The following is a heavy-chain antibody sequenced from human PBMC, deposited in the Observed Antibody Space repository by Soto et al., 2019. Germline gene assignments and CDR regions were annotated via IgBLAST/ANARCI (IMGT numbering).Heavy chain of an antibody. CDR2: INSGNGNT. CDR1: GYTFTSYT. CDR3: ARSPEIVYSDGLAADY. Sequence: QVQLVQSGAEVKKPGASVKVSCKASGYTFTSYTMHWVRQAPGQRLEWMGWINSGNGNTKYLQNFQGRVTITRDTSASTAYRELISLRSEDTAVYYCARSPEIVYSDGLAADYWGQGTLVTVSS. J-gene: IGHJ4*02. D-gene: IGHD5-18*01. V-gene: IGHV1-3*01.